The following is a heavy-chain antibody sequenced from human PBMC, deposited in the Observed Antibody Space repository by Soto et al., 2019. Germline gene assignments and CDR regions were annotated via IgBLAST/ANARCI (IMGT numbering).Heavy chain of an antibody. CDR3: ARDVGGPYCSSTSCYTYYFDY. CDR1: GFTFSSYS. D-gene: IGHD2-2*02. V-gene: IGHV3-21*01. CDR2: ISSSSSYI. Sequence: GGSLRLSCAASGFTFSSYSMNWVRQAPGKGLEWVSSISSSSSYIYYADSVKGRFTISRDNAKNSLYLQMNSLRAEDTAVYYCARDVGGPYCSSTSCYTYYFDYWGQGTLVTVSS. J-gene: IGHJ4*02.